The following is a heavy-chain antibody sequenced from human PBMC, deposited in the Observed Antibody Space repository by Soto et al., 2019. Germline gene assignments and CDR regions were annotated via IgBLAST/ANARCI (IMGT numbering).Heavy chain of an antibody. D-gene: IGHD3-22*01. V-gene: IGHV4-30-4*01. J-gene: IGHJ4*02. CDR2: IYYSGST. CDR3: ARGSSGYYTDY. Sequence: KPSETLALTCTVSGGSISSGDYYWSWIRQPPGKGLEWIGYIYYSGSTYYNPSLKSRVTISVDTSKNQFSLKLSSVTAADTAVYYCARGSSGYYTDYWGQGTLVTVYS. CDR1: GGSISSGDYY.